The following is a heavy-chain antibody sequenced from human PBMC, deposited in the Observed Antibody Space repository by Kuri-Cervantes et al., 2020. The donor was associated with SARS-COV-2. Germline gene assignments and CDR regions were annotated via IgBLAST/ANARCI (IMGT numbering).Heavy chain of an antibody. J-gene: IGHJ4*02. CDR3: AKSLGLRWYYFDY. Sequence: GGSLRLSCVAPGLNLKYYTMNWVRQAPGQGLERVSSISGSGGSTYYADSVRGRFTISRDNYKNTLHLQMNSLTAEDTAVYYFAKSLGLRWYYFDYWGQGSLVTVSS. CDR1: GLNLKYYT. V-gene: IGHV3-23*01. CDR2: ISGSGGST. D-gene: IGHD4-23*01.